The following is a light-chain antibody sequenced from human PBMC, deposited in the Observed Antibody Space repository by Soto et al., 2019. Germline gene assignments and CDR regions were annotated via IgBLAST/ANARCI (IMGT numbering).Light chain of an antibody. CDR3: QQYNNSPLT. V-gene: IGKV1-5*01. CDR2: GAS. CDR1: QSVGSR. J-gene: IGKJ1*01. Sequence: DIQITQPPSTVSASAGDSATLTCRASQSVGSRLAWYQQKPGQAPKLLIYGASSREGGVPERFSGSGSETEFTLTISSLQPDDFAAYYCQQYNNSPLTFGQGTRVEIK.